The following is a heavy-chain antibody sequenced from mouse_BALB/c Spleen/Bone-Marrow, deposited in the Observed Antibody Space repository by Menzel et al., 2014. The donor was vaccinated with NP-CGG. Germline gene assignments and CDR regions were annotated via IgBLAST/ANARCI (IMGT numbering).Heavy chain of an antibody. V-gene: IGHV7-3*02. Sequence: EVQRVESGGGLVQPGGSLRLSCATSGFTFTDYYMSWVRQPPGKALEWLGFIRNKANGYTTEYSASVKGRFTISRDNSQSILYLQMNTRRAEDSATYYCAREIINDYHWYFDVWGAGTTVTVSS. CDR1: GFTFTDYY. CDR3: AREIINDYHWYFDV. J-gene: IGHJ1*01. D-gene: IGHD2-4*01. CDR2: IRNKANGYTT.